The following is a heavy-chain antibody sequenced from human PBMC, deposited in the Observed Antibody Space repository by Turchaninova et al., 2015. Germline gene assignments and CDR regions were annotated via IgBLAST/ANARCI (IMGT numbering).Heavy chain of an antibody. V-gene: IGHV1-18*04. CDR3: ARDHEILTGYYRFDY. CDR1: GYTFTSYG. J-gene: IGHJ4*02. D-gene: IGHD3-9*01. Sequence: QVQLVQSGDEVKKPGASVKVSCKASGYTFTSYGISWVRQAPGQGLEWMGWVRAYNGNPNYAKKFQGRVTMTTDTSTSTAYVELRGLRSDDTAVYYCARDHEILTGYYRFDYWGQGTLVTVSS. CDR2: VRAYNGNP.